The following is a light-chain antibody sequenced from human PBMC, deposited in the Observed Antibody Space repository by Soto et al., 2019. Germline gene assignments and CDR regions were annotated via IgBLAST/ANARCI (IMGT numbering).Light chain of an antibody. Sequence: SYELTQPPSVSVAPGKTARITCGGNNIGSKSVHWYQQKPGQAPVLVIYYDSDRPSGIPERFSGSNSAHTASLTISRVEAGDEADYYCQVWDSSSDSYVFGTGTKLTVL. CDR1: NIGSKS. CDR3: QVWDSSSDSYV. CDR2: YDS. V-gene: IGLV3-21*04. J-gene: IGLJ1*01.